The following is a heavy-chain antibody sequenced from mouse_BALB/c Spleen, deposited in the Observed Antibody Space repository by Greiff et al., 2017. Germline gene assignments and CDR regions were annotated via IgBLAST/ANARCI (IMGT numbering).Heavy chain of an antibody. CDR1: GFNIKDTY. D-gene: IGHD2-14*01. V-gene: IGHV14-3*02. CDR2: IDPANGNT. CDR3: ARFPRYDERPLAY. Sequence: EVQLQESGAELVKPGASVKLSCTASGFNIKDTYMHWVKQRPEQGLEWIGRIDPANGNTKYDPKFQGKATITADTSSNTAYLQLSSLTSEDTAVYYCARFPRYDERPLAYWGQGTLVTVSA. J-gene: IGHJ3*01.